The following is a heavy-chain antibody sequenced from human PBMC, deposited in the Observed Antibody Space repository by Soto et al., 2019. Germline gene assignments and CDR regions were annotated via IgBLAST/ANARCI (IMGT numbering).Heavy chain of an antibody. J-gene: IGHJ5*02. Sequence: EVQLVESGGGLVQPGRSLRLSCAASGFTFDDYAMHWVRQAPGKGLEWVAGISWNSGSIGYADSVKGRFTISRDNATNSLYLQMNSLRAEDKALYYGAKDLEGQYEKLLRCDFDPWGQGTLVPVSS. D-gene: IGHD3-3*01. V-gene: IGHV3-9*01. CDR3: AKDLEGQYEKLLRCDFDP. CDR2: ISWNSGSI. CDR1: GFTFDDYA.